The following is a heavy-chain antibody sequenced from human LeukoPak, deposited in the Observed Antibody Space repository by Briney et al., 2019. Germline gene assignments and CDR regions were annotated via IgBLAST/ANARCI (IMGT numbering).Heavy chain of an antibody. CDR2: IYHSGST. Sequence: SQTLSLTCAVSGGSISSGGYSWSWLRQPPGKGLEWIGYIYHSGSTYYNPSLKSRVTISVDRSKNQFSLKLSSVTAADTAVYYCARAAWGYYGSGSPLPNWFDPWGQGTLVTVSS. D-gene: IGHD3-10*01. J-gene: IGHJ5*02. CDR3: ARAAWGYYGSGSPLPNWFDP. CDR1: GGSISSGGYS. V-gene: IGHV4-30-2*01.